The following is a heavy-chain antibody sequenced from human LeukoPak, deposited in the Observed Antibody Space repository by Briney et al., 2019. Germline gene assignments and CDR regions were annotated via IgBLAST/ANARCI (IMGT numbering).Heavy chain of an antibody. J-gene: IGHJ4*02. CDR3: TTDGNGDYPWYY. V-gene: IGHV3-15*01. Sequence: GGSLRLSCAASGFTFSNAWMSWVRQAPGKGLEWVGRIKSKTDGGTTDYAAPVKGRFTISRDDSKNTPYLQMNSLKTEDTAVYYCTTDGNGDYPWYYWGQGTLVTVSS. CDR1: GFTFSNAW. D-gene: IGHD4-17*01. CDR2: IKSKTDGGTT.